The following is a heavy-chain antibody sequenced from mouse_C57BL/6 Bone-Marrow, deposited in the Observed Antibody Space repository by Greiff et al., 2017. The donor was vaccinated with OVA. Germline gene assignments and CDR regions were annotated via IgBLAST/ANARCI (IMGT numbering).Heavy chain of an antibody. CDR2: IYPSDSDT. J-gene: IGHJ2*01. CDR3: AIVDYGNCFDY. Sequence: QVQLQQSGAELVKPGASVKVSCKASGYTFTSYWMHWVKQRPGQGLEWIGRIYPSDSDTNYNQKFKGKATLTVDKSSSTAYMQLSSLTYEDSTVYYCAIVDYGNCFDYWGQGTTLTVSS. D-gene: IGHD2-1*01. CDR1: GYTFTSYW. V-gene: IGHV1-74*01.